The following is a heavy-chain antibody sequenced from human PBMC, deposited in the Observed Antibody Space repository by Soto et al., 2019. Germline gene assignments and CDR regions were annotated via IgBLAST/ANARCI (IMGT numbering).Heavy chain of an antibody. CDR1: GGSISSYH. J-gene: IGHJ6*02. V-gene: IGHV4-4*07. CDR2: VYTSGSM. Sequence: SETLSLTCIVSGGSISSYHRSWIRQPAGQGLEWIGRVYTSGSMNYNPSLKSRVTMSVDTSKKQFSLKLSSVTAADTAVYYCARDNTGFWSGNYFGMDVWGQGTTVTVSS. D-gene: IGHD3-3*01. CDR3: ARDNTGFWSGNYFGMDV.